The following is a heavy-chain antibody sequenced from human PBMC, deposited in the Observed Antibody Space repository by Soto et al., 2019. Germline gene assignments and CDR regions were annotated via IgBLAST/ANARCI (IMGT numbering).Heavy chain of an antibody. CDR3: AKGGYLDP. Sequence: PGGSLRLSCAASGFTFSSYGMHWVRQAPGKGLEWVAVISYDGSNKYYADSVKGRFTISRDNSKNTLYLQMNSLRAEDTAVYYCAKGGYLDPWGQGTLVTVSS. D-gene: IGHD6-25*01. CDR2: ISYDGSNK. CDR1: GFTFSSYG. J-gene: IGHJ5*02. V-gene: IGHV3-30*18.